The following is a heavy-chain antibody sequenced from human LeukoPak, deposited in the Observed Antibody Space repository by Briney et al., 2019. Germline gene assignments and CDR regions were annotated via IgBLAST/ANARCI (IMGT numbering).Heavy chain of an antibody. V-gene: IGHV4-31*03. CDR2: IYYSGST. CDR1: GGSISSGGYY. CDR3: ARELWFGELFWFDP. J-gene: IGHJ5*02. D-gene: IGHD3-10*01. Sequence: SETLSLTCTVSGGSISSGGYYWSWIRQHPGKGLEWIGYIYYSGSTYYNPSLKSRVTISVDTSKNQFSLKLSSVTAADTAVYYCARELWFGELFWFDPWGQGTLVTVSS.